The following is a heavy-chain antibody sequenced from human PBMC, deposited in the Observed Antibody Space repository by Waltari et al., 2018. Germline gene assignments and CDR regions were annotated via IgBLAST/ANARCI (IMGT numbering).Heavy chain of an antibody. V-gene: IGHV4-39*06. Sequence: RLQLQEPGPGLVKPSETLSPTSTVSGGSINNNNDFWDWLRQAPGKGLEWIGSIYSSGTTCSTQSLKSRVPWSVDTSNTQCAVRLNSVTAADTSVYYCARDRAQAMVGAYRHFDYWGQGAQVTVSS. D-gene: IGHD5-18*01. J-gene: IGHJ4*02. CDR3: ARDRAQAMVGAYRHFDY. CDR2: IYSSGTT. CDR1: GGSINNNNDF.